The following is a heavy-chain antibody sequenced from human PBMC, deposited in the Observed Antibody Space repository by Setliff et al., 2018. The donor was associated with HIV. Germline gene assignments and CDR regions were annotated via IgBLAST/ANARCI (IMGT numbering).Heavy chain of an antibody. D-gene: IGHD3-22*01. Sequence: PSETLSLTCTVSGGSISSGSYYWSWIRQPAGKGLEWIGHIYTSGNTNYNPSFKSRVTISVDTSKNQFSLRVNSVTAADTAVYYCARSLVPSGYYYGRHAFDIWGQGTKVTVSS. V-gene: IGHV4-61*09. CDR3: ARSLVPSGYYYGRHAFDI. CDR1: GGSISSGSYY. CDR2: IYTSGNT. J-gene: IGHJ3*02.